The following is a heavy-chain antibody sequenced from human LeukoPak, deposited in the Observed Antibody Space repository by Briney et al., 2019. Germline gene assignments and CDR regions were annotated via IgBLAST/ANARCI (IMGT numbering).Heavy chain of an antibody. J-gene: IGHJ5*01. CDR1: GFTVSSSY. Sequence: PGGSLRLSCAASGFTVSSSYMSWVRRAPGKGLECVSVMDSGGRTYYADSVKGRFTISRDNSKNTLYLQMNSLRAEDTAVYYCARDQTISGTTWQYNWLDSWGQGTLVTVSS. CDR2: MDSGGRT. CDR3: ARDQTISGTTWQYNWLDS. V-gene: IGHV3-53*01. D-gene: IGHD1-7*01.